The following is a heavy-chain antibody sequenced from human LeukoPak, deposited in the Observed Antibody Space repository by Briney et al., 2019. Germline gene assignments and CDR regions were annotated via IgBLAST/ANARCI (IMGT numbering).Heavy chain of an antibody. CDR3: AKIPDVGVVTPIGYFDY. J-gene: IGHJ4*02. CDR1: GYTFSTYA. CDR2: ISSTGGST. V-gene: IGHV3-23*01. Sequence: GGSLRLSCAASGYTFSTYAMSWVRQAPGKGLEWVSVISSTGGSTFYADSVKGRFTISRDNSKNTLYLQMNSLRAEDTAVYYCAKIPDVGVVTPIGYFDYWGQGTLVTVSS. D-gene: IGHD4-23*01.